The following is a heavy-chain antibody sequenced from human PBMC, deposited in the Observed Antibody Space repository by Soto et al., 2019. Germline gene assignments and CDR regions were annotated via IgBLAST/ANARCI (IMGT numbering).Heavy chain of an antibody. CDR3: ARGPPSSRVYYYGMDV. CDR2: INHSGST. Sequence: SETLSLTCAVYGGSFSGYYWSWIRQPPGKGLEWIGEINHSGSTNYNPSLKSRVTISVDTSKNQFSLKLSSVTAADTAVYYCARGPPSSRVYYYGMDVWGQGTTVTVSS. CDR1: GGSFSGYY. D-gene: IGHD2-15*01. V-gene: IGHV4-34*01. J-gene: IGHJ6*02.